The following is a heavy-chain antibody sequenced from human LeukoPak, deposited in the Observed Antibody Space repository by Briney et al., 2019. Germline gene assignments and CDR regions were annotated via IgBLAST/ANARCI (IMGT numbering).Heavy chain of an antibody. J-gene: IGHJ4*02. CDR1: GFTFRNYV. V-gene: IGHV3-23*01. CDR2: ISDSCDST. Sequence: GGSLRLSCAASGFTFRNYVMSWVRQAPWKGLEFVSTISDSCDSTYYADSVKGRFTISRDNSKNTLYLQMSSLRAEHMAVYYCAKFHCDYVSYFDYWGQGSLVTVSS. D-gene: IGHD3-16*01. CDR3: AKFHCDYVSYFDY.